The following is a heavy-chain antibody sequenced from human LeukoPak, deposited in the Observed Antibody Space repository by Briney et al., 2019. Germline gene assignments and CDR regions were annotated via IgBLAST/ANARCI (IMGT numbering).Heavy chain of an antibody. D-gene: IGHD2-15*01. CDR2: TYSGGST. CDR3: ARVVVAALDY. CDR1: AFTVSSNY. V-gene: IGHV3-53*01. J-gene: IGHJ4*02. Sequence: GSLRLFCAASAFTVSSNYMSWVRHDAGKGLEWVSVTYSGGSTYYADSVKGRFTISRDNSKNTLYLQMNSLRAEDTAVYYCARVVVAALDYWGQGTLVTVSS.